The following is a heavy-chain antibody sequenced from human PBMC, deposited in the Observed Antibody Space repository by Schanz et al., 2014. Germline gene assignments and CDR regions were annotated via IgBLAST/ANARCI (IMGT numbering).Heavy chain of an antibody. CDR3: VSQTGSPNY. CDR2: ITGASDHI. V-gene: IGHV3-23*01. D-gene: IGHD6-13*01. J-gene: IGHJ4*02. CDR1: GFIFGSSV. Sequence: EVQLLESGGGLIQPGGSLRLSCAASGFIFGSSVMAWVRQAPGKGLEWVSGITGASDHIDYAESVKGRFTISRDNSKNLLYLQMNSLRVEDTAVYFCVSQTGSPNYWGQGTLVTVSS.